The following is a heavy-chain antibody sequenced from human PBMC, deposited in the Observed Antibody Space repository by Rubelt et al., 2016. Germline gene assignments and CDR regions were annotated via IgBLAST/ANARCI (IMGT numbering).Heavy chain of an antibody. CDR1: GFTFSSYA. D-gene: IGHD1-26*01. CDR3: AKVGGGRVGAFDY. J-gene: IGHJ4*02. Sequence: EVQLVESGGGLVQPGGSLRLSCAASGFTFSSYAMSWVRQAPGKGLEWVSAISGSGGSTYYADSVKGRFTISRDNSKNTLDLQMNSLGAEDTAVYYCAKVGGGRVGAFDYWGQGTLVTVSS. V-gene: IGHV3-23*04. CDR2: ISGSGGST.